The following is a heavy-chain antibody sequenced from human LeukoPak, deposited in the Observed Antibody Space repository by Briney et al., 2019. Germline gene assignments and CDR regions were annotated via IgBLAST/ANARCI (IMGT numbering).Heavy chain of an antibody. V-gene: IGHV1-24*01. Sequence: ASVKVSCKVSGYTLTELSMHWVRQAPGKGLEWMGGFDPEDGETIYAQKFQGKVTMTEDTSTDTAYMELSSLRSEDTAVYYCATYVQTPGRAFDIWGQGTMVTVSS. CDR2: FDPEDGET. CDR1: GYTLTELS. CDR3: ATYVQTPGRAFDI. J-gene: IGHJ3*02. D-gene: IGHD1-1*01.